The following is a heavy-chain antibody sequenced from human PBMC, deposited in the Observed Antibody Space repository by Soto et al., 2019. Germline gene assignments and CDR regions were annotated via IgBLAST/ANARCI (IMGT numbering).Heavy chain of an antibody. CDR1: GGSVSSGSYY. D-gene: IGHD3-9*01. V-gene: IGHV4-61*01. CDR3: AREWLRYFDLTATIRYFDY. Sequence: PSETLSLTCTVSGGSVSSGSYYWSWIRRPPGKGLEWIGYIYYSGSTNYNPSLKSRVTISVDTSKNQFSLKLSSVTAADTAVYYCAREWLRYFDLTATIRYFDYWGQGTLVTVSS. J-gene: IGHJ4*02. CDR2: IYYSGST.